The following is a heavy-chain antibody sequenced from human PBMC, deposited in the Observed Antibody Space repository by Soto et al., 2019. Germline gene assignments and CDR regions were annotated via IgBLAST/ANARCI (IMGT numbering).Heavy chain of an antibody. CDR2: ISAYNGNT. CDR3: ARSGTVDTAMVTSDYFDY. CDR1: GYTYTSYG. D-gene: IGHD5-18*01. J-gene: IGHJ4*02. Sequence: ASVKVSCKASGYTYTSYGISWVRQAPGQGLEWMGWISAYNGNTNYAQKLQGRVTMTTDTSTSTAYMELRSLRSDDTAVYYCARSGTVDTAMVTSDYFDYWGQGTLVTVSS. V-gene: IGHV1-18*01.